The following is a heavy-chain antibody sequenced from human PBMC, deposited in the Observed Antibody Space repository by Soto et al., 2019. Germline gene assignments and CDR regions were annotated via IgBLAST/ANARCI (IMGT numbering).Heavy chain of an antibody. CDR2: MNPNSGNT. Sequence: WASVKVSCKASGYTFTSYDINWVRQATGQGLEWMGWMNPNSGNTGYAQKFQGRVTMTRNTSISTAYMELSSLRSEDTAVYYCARAMTSGFVDCDFWSGYKGAGFDPWGQGALVTVSS. J-gene: IGHJ5*02. V-gene: IGHV1-8*01. CDR1: GYTFTSYD. D-gene: IGHD3-3*01. CDR3: ARAMTSGFVDCDFWSGYKGAGFDP.